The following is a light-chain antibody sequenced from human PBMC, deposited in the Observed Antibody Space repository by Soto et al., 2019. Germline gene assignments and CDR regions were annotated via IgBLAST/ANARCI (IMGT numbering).Light chain of an antibody. Sequence: DIQMTQSAATLSGSVGDRVTITWRASQTISSWLAWYQQKPGKAPKLLIYKASTLKSGVPSRFSGSGSGTEFTLTISSLQTDDFATYYCRHYNSYSEAFGQGTKVDIK. V-gene: IGKV1-5*03. CDR2: KAS. J-gene: IGKJ1*01. CDR1: QTISSW. CDR3: RHYNSYSEA.